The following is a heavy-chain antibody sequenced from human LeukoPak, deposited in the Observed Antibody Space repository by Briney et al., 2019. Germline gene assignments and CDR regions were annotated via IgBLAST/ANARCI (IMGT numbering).Heavy chain of an antibody. CDR3: ARDETRRHDGLDI. CDR1: GGSITSGS. V-gene: IGHV3-21*01. J-gene: IGHJ3*02. CDR2: ISSSGRYI. Sequence: LSLTCTVSGGSITSGSYYWGWIRQPPGKGLEWVSSISSSGRYIYYAESMKGRFTISRDNANNSLYLQMNSLSAEDTAIYYCARDETRRHDGLDIWGQGTMVSVSS.